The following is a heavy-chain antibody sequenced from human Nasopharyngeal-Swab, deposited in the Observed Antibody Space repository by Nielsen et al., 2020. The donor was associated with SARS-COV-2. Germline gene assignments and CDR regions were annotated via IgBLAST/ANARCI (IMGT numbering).Heavy chain of an antibody. Sequence: GESLKISCAASGFTFSSYWMSWVRQAPGKGLEWVANIKQDRSEKYYLDSVKGRFTISRDNAKNSLYLQMNSLRAEDTALYYCAKNQLPIYDVFNLWGQGTMVTVSS. D-gene: IGHD2-2*01. CDR3: AKNQLPIYDVFNL. J-gene: IGHJ3*01. CDR2: IKQDRSEK. CDR1: GFTFSSYW. V-gene: IGHV3-7*03.